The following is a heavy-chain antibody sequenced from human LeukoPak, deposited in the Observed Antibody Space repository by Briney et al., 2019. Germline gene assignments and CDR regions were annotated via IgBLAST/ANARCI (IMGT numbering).Heavy chain of an antibody. V-gene: IGHV3-23*01. CDR3: AKEDCGVDCSTFDY. J-gene: IGHJ4*02. CDR1: GFTFSRYA. CDR2: ISCSGGTT. D-gene: IGHD2-21*02. Sequence: PGGSLRLSCAASGFTFSRYAMSWVRQAPGKGLEWVSAISCSGGTTYYADSVKGRLPISRDNSKSTLYLQMNSLRAEDTAVYYCAKEDCGVDCSTFDYWGQGTLVTVSS.